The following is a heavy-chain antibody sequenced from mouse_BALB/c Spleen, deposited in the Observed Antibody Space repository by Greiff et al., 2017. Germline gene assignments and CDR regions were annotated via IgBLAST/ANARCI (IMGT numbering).Heavy chain of an antibody. CDR3: ARDGYYDAMDY. CDR1: GFTFSSYA. J-gene: IGHJ4*01. Sequence: EVQRVESGGGLVKPGGSLKLSCAASGFTFSSYAMSWVRQSPEKRLEWVAEISSGGSYTYYPDTVTGRFTISRDNAKNTLYLEMSSLRSEDTAMYYCARDGYYDAMDYWGQGTSVTVSS. D-gene: IGHD2-2*01. CDR2: ISSGGSYT. V-gene: IGHV5-9-4*01.